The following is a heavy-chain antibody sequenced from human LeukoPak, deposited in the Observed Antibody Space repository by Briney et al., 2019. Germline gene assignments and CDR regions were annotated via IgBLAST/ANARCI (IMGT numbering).Heavy chain of an antibody. D-gene: IGHD4-17*01. J-gene: IGHJ4*02. CDR1: GGSISSSNW. V-gene: IGHV4-4*02. CDR3: ARAYNGDYEDY. CDR2: IYHSGST. Sequence: PSGTLSLTCAVSGGSISSSNWWSWVRQPPGKGLEWIGEIYHSGSTNYNPSLKSRVTISVDTSKNQFSLKLSSVTAADTAVYYCARAYNGDYEDYWGQGTLVTVSS.